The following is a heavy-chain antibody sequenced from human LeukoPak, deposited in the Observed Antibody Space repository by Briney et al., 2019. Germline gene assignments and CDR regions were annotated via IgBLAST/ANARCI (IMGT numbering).Heavy chain of an antibody. CDR1: GFTFSSYC. Sequence: GGSLRLSCAASGFTFSSYCINWVRQAPGKGLEWVSYISSSSTISYADSVKGRFTISRDNANNSLYLQMNSLRDEDTAVYYCARGGTSSSLAYWGQGTLVTVSS. CDR2: ISSSSTI. CDR3: ARGGTSSSLAY. D-gene: IGHD4-23*01. V-gene: IGHV3-48*02. J-gene: IGHJ4*02.